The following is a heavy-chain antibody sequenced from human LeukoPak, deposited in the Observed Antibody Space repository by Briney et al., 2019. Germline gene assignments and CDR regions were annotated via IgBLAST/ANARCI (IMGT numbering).Heavy chain of an antibody. CDR1: RFTLSSYW. CDR3: ARDWDTDGMDV. D-gene: IGHD1-26*01. CDR2: INNDGSST. Sequence: GGSLRLSCAASRFTLSSYWMHWVRQAPGKGLVWVSRINNDGSSTNYADSVKGRFTISRDNAKNTLYLQMNSLRAEDTAVYYCARDWDTDGMDVWGQGTTVTVSS. V-gene: IGHV3-74*01. J-gene: IGHJ6*02.